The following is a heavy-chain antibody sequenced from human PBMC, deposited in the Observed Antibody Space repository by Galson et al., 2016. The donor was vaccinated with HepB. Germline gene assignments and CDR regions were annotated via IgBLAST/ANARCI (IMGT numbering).Heavy chain of an antibody. CDR2: IDPSDSYT. D-gene: IGHD2-15*01. V-gene: IGHV5-10-1*01. J-gene: IGHJ6*02. CDR3: ARQANPLYCSGGSCYNYYGMDV. Sequence: QSGAEVKKPGESLRISCKGSGYSFTNYWISWVRQMPGKGLEWMGRIDPSDSYTNYSPSFQGHVTISTDKSISTAYLQWSSLKAWDTAMYYCARQANPLYCSGGSCYNYYGMDVWG. CDR1: GYSFTNYW.